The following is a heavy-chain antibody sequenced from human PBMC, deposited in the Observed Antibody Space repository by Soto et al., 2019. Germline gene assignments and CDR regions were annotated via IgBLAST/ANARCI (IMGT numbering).Heavy chain of an antibody. CDR2: IWYDGSKK. D-gene: IGHD3-16*01. J-gene: IGHJ4*02. V-gene: IGHV3-33*01. CDR3: ARGHYHYIWGANFDY. CDR1: GFTFNTYG. Sequence: QVQLVESGGGVVQPGRSLRLSCAASGFTFNTYGMHWVRQAPGKGLEWVALIWYDGSKKYYADSVKGRFTISRDNSKNTLYLQMSSLRAEDTAVYYCARGHYHYIWGANFDYWGQGTLVTVSS.